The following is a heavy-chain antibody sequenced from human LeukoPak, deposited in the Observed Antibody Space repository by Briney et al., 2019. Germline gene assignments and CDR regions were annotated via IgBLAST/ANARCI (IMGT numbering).Heavy chain of an antibody. CDR1: GFTFSDYY. J-gene: IGHJ4*02. V-gene: IGHV3-11*01. Sequence: GGSLRLSCAASGFTFSDYYMSWIRQAPGKGLEWVSYISSSGSTIYYADSVKGRFTISRDNAKNSLYLQMNSLRAEDTAVYYCAKAVVAATTPVDYWGQGTLVTVSS. D-gene: IGHD2-15*01. CDR3: AKAVVAATTPVDY. CDR2: ISSSGSTI.